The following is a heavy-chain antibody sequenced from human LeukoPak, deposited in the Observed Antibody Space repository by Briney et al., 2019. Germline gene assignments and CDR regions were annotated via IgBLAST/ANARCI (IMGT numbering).Heavy chain of an antibody. Sequence: NTGGSLRLSCAASGFTFTDYWMSWIRQAPGKGLEWISYISISGGTIYYAESVKGRFTISRDNAKSSLYLQMNSLRGEDTAVYYCARVGQFDSWGQGTLVTVSS. CDR3: ARVGQFDS. CDR2: ISISGGTI. CDR1: GFTFTDYW. J-gene: IGHJ4*02. V-gene: IGHV3-11*04.